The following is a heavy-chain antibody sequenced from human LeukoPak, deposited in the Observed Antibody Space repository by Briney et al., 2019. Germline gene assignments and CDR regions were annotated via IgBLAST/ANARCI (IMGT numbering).Heavy chain of an antibody. J-gene: IGHJ5*02. CDR1: GYTFTSYG. Sequence: ASVKVSCKASGYTFTSYGISWVRQAPGQGLEWMGWISAYNGNTNYAQKLQGRVTMTTDTSTSTAYMELRSLRSDDTAVYYCAKDRGTGTVTTCWFDPWGQGTLVTVSS. CDR2: ISAYNGNT. CDR3: AKDRGTGTVTTCWFDP. D-gene: IGHD4-11*01. V-gene: IGHV1-18*01.